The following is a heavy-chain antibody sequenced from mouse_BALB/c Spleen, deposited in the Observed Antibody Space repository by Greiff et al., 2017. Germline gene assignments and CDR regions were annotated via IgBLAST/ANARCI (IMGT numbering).Heavy chain of an antibody. J-gene: IGHJ3*01. CDR1: GFTFSSYA. V-gene: IGHV5-6-5*01. CDR3: ARGGGGNSAWFAY. CDR2: ISSGGST. Sequence: EVQGVESGGGLVKPGGSLKLSCAASGFTFSSYAMSWVRQTPEKRLEWVASISSGGSTYYPDSVKGRFTISRDNARNILYLQMSSLRSEDTAMYYCARGGGGNSAWFAYWGQGTLVTVSA. D-gene: IGHD2-1*01.